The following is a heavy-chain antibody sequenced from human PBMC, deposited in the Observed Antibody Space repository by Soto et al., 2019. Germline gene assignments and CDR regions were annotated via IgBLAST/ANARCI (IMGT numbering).Heavy chain of an antibody. Sequence: PSETLSLTCAVYGGSFSGYYWSWIRQPPGKGLEWIGEINHSGSTNYNPSLKSRVTISVDTSKNQFSLKLSSVTAADTAVYYCARLGSRWTYYYYGMDVWGQGTTVTVSS. D-gene: IGHD6-13*01. J-gene: IGHJ6*02. CDR3: ARLGSRWTYYYYGMDV. CDR2: INHSGST. CDR1: GGSFSGYY. V-gene: IGHV4-34*01.